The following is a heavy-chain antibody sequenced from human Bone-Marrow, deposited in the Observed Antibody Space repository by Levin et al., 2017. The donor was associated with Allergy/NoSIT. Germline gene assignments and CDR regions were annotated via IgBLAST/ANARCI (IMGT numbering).Heavy chain of an antibody. J-gene: IGHJ4*02. Sequence: PGGSQRLSCETSGFNFRDNGMTWVRQAPGKGLEWVSDILGRSDNTYYADSVKGRFIISRDNSKDTLYLQMNSLGVEDTAVYYCVGHGQLSSWGRGTLVTVSS. CDR1: GFNFRDNG. CDR3: VGHGQLSS. V-gene: IGHV3-23*01. CDR2: ILGRSDNT. D-gene: IGHD1-1*01.